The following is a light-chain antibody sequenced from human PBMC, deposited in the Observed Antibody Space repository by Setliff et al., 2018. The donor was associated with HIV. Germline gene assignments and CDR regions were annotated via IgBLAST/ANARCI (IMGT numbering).Light chain of an antibody. CDR1: SSDVGGYNY. J-gene: IGLJ1*01. CDR2: EVR. V-gene: IGLV2-14*01. Sequence: QSALTQPASVSGSPGQSITNSCTGTSSDVGGYNYVSWYQQHPGKAPKLIIYEVRNRPSGVSNRFSGSKSGNTASLTISGLQAEDEADYYCSSYAITNTLPFGTGTRSPS. CDR3: SSYAITNTLP.